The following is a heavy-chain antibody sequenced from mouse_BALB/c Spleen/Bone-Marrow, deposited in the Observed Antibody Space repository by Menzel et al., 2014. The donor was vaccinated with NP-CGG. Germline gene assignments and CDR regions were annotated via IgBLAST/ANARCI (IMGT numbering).Heavy chain of an antibody. V-gene: IGHV2-9*02. CDR3: AREGRGYYGSSGAAMDY. Sequence: VKLVESGPGLVAPSQSLSISCTVSGFSLTSYGVHWVRQPPGQGLEWLGAIWAGGSTNYNSALMSRLTISKDNSKSQVFLKMNCLQTDDTAMYYCAREGRGYYGSSGAAMDYWGQGTKVTVSS. J-gene: IGHJ4*01. CDR2: IWAGGST. D-gene: IGHD1-1*01. CDR1: GFSLTSYG.